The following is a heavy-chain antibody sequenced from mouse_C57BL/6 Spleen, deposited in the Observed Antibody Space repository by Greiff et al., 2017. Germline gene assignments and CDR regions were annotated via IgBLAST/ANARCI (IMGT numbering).Heavy chain of an antibody. Sequence: QVQLQQPGAELVKPGASVKLSCKASGYTFTSYWMHWVKQRPGQGLEWIGMIHPNSGSTNYNEKFKSKPTLTVDKSSSTAYMQLSSLTSEDSAVYYCARWGLGLDYWGQGTTLTVSS. V-gene: IGHV1-64*01. J-gene: IGHJ2*01. CDR2: IHPNSGST. CDR3: ARWGLGLDY. CDR1: GYTFTSYW. D-gene: IGHD4-1*01.